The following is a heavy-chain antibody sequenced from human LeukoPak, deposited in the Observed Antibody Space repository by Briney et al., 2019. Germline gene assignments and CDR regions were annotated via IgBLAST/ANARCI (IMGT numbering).Heavy chain of an antibody. D-gene: IGHD4-17*01. Sequence: GGSLRLSCAASGFTFSSYAMSWVRQAPGKGLEWVSAISGSGGSTYYADSVKGRFTISRDNSKNTLYLQMNSLRAEDTAVYYCASEPTVTYKESPFDYWGQETLVTVSS. J-gene: IGHJ4*02. CDR3: ASEPTVTYKESPFDY. V-gene: IGHV3-23*01. CDR2: ISGSGGST. CDR1: GFTFSSYA.